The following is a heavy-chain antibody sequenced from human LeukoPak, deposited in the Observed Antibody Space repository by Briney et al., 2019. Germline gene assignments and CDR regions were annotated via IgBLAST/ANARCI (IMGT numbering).Heavy chain of an antibody. D-gene: IGHD4-17*01. J-gene: IGHJ4*02. CDR3: ARDLTPTPEVYGDYFVGRFLDVVKLGIDY. V-gene: IGHV3-21*01. CDR2: ISSSSSYI. Sequence: GGSLRLSCAASGFTFSSYSMNWVRQAPGKGLEWVSSISSSSSYIYYADSVKGRFTISRDNAKNSLYLQMNSLRAEDTAVYYCARDLTPTPEVYGDYFVGRFLDVVKLGIDYWGQGTLVTVSS. CDR1: GFTFSSYS.